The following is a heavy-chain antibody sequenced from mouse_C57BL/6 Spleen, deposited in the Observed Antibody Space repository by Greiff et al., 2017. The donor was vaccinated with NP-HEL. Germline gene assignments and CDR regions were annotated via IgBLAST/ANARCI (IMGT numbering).Heavy chain of an antibody. V-gene: IGHV1-78*01. D-gene: IGHD1-1*01. CDR3: ERWGYYGSSPYYAMDY. Sequence: VQLQQSDAELVKPGASVKISCKVSGYTFTDHTIHWMKQRPEQGLEWIGYIYPRDGSTKYNEKFKGKATLTADKSSSTAYMQLNSLTSEDSAVYFGERWGYYGSSPYYAMDYWGQGTSVTVSS. CDR1: GYTFTDHT. J-gene: IGHJ4*01. CDR2: IYPRDGST.